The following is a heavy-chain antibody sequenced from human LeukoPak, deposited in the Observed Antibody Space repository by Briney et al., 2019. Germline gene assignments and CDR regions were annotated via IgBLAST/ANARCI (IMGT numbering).Heavy chain of an antibody. J-gene: IGHJ5*02. V-gene: IGHV4-39*07. CDR2: IYYSGST. Sequence: SETLSLTCAVSGGSISSYYWSWIRQPPGKGLEWIGSIYYSGSTYYNPSLKSRVTISVDTSKNQFSLKLSSVTAADTAVYYCARGAMVRGLGRNWFDPWGQGTLVTVSS. CDR3: ARGAMVRGLGRNWFDP. D-gene: IGHD3-10*01. CDR1: GGSISSYY.